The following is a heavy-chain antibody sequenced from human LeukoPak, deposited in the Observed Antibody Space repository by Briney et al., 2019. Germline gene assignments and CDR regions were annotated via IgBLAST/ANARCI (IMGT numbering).Heavy chain of an antibody. Sequence: HSETLSLTCTVSGGSISSSSYYWGWIRQPPGKGLEWIGRISSSGSTNCNPSLKSRVTISVDTSKNQFSLKLSSVTAADTAVYFCARGPYSYDSSGAFDIWGQGTMVTVSS. V-gene: IGHV4-39*07. J-gene: IGHJ3*02. CDR1: GGSISSSSYY. CDR3: ARGPYSYDSSGAFDI. D-gene: IGHD3-22*01. CDR2: ISSSGST.